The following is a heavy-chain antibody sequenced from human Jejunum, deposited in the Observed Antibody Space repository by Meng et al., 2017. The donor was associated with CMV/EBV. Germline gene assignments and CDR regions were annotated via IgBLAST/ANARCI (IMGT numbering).Heavy chain of an antibody. CDR2: MSSSGST. Sequence: QVQLQGSGPGLVKPSETLSLTCSVSGGPITSYFWSWIRQPAGKGMEWIGRMSSSGSTYYNPSLKSRVTMSMDTAKNQFSLKLTSVTAADTAMYYCARDSSTSFDYWGQGTLVTVSS. V-gene: IGHV4-4*07. CDR3: ARDSSTSFDY. J-gene: IGHJ4*02. CDR1: GGPITSYF.